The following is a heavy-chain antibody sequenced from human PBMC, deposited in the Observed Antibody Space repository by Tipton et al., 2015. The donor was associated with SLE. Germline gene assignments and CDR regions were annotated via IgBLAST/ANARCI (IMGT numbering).Heavy chain of an antibody. D-gene: IGHD3-10*01. CDR1: GGSIINGGYY. V-gene: IGHV4-31*03. J-gene: IGHJ5*02. CDR2: IYYSGST. Sequence: TLSLTCTVSGGSIINGGYYWSWIRQHPGKGLEWIGYIYYSGSTYYNPSLKSRVTISLDTSKNQFSLRLNSVTAADTAVYYCAKEGGGSGSYVNWFDPWGQGTLVTVSS. CDR3: AKEGGGSGSYVNWFDP.